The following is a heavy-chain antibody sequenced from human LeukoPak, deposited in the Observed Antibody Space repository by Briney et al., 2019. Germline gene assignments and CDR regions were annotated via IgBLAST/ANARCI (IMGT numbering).Heavy chain of an antibody. CDR3: ARDGLAVAGRVGAFDI. CDR1: GYTFTSYY. CDR2: INPSGGST. J-gene: IGHJ3*02. Sequence: GASVKVSCKASGYTFTSYYMHWVRQAPGQGLEWMGIINPSGGSTSYAQKFQGRVTMTRDMSTSTVYMELSSLRSEDTAVYYCARDGLAVAGRVGAFDIWGQGTMVTVSS. D-gene: IGHD6-19*01. V-gene: IGHV1-46*01.